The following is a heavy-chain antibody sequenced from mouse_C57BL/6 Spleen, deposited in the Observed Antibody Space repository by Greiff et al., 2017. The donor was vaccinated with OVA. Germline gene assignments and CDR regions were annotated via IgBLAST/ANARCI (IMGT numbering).Heavy chain of an antibody. CDR3: ARHEEGGYDYDESYFDY. CDR2: FYPGSGSI. CDR1: GYTFTEYT. Sequence: VKLVESGAELVKPGASVKLSCKASGYTFTEYTIHWVKQRSGQGLEWIGWFYPGSGSIKYNEKFKDKATLTADKSSSTVYMELSRLTSEDSAVYFCARHEEGGYDYDESYFDYWGQGTTLTVSS. V-gene: IGHV1-62-2*01. J-gene: IGHJ2*01. D-gene: IGHD2-4*01.